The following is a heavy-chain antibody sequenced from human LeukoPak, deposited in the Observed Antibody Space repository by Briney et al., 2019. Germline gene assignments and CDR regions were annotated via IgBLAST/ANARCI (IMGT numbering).Heavy chain of an antibody. Sequence: SETLSLTCAVYGGSFSGYYWSWIRQPPGKGLEWIGEINHSGSTNYNPSLKSRVTISVDTSKNQFSLKLSSVTAADTAVYYCARQLVYYDNLTGYYNGWYFDLWGRGTLVTVSS. CDR2: INHSGST. CDR1: GGSFSGYY. CDR3: ARQLVYYDNLTGYYNGWYFDL. D-gene: IGHD3-9*01. V-gene: IGHV4-34*01. J-gene: IGHJ2*01.